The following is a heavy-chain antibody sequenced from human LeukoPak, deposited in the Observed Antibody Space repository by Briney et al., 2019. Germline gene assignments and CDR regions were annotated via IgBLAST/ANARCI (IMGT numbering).Heavy chain of an antibody. J-gene: IGHJ4*02. CDR2: INPSGGST. V-gene: IGHV1-46*01. CDR3: ARDRGVVGATPDFYFDY. Sequence: ASVKVSCKASGYTFTSYYMHWVRQAPGQGLEWMGIINPSGGSTSYAQKFQGRVTMTRDTSTSTVYMELSSLRSEDTAVYYCARDRGVVGATPDFYFDYWGQGTLVTVSS. CDR1: GYTFTSYY. D-gene: IGHD1-26*01.